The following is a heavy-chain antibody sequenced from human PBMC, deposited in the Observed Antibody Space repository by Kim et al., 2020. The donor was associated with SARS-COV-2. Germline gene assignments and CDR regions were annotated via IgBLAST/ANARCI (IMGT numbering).Heavy chain of an antibody. J-gene: IGHJ4*02. D-gene: IGHD6-13*01. V-gene: IGHV4-61*07. Sequence: YNPSLKGRITIAGDTSKNQFSLKLSSVTAADTALYYYARHGSSYEYFFDYWGQGSLVTVSS. CDR3: ARHGSSYEYFFDY.